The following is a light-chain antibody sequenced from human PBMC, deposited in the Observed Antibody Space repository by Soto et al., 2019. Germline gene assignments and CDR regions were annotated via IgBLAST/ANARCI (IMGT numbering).Light chain of an antibody. CDR3: QQYGSSAPIT. CDR1: QSVTDNY. Sequence: ETVMTQSPATLSVSPGETATLSCRAIQSVTDNYLAWYQQKPGQAPRLLIYGASIRATGIPDRFSGSGSETDFTLTISRLEPEDFALYYCQQYGSSAPITFGQGTRLEIK. CDR2: GAS. V-gene: IGKV3-20*01. J-gene: IGKJ5*01.